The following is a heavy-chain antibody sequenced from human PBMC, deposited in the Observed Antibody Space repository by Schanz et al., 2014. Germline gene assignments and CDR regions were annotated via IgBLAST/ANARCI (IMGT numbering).Heavy chain of an antibody. CDR1: GYRFIGYY. CDR2: VSPYSGDT. J-gene: IGHJ2*01. Sequence: QVLLVQSGAEVKKPGASVKVSCKASGYRFIGYYVHWVRQAPGQGLEWMGRVSPYSGDTNYAQMFQGRVTMTTDTSISTAYMELSRLTSDDTAVFFCARDVGRPGHFWYFDLWGRGTLVTVSS. CDR3: ARDVGRPGHFWYFDL. V-gene: IGHV1-2*06. D-gene: IGHD1-1*01.